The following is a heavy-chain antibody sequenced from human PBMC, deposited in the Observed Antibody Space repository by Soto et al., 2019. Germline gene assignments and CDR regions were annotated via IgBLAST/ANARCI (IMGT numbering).Heavy chain of an antibody. Sequence: SETLSLTCTVSGASISSSYWSWIRQSPERGLEWIAYVYHTGATNYNPSLKSRVTISLDTSKGQFSLNLTSLTTADTAVYFCARRGNRYSNVASGVGGFDFWGQGSLVTVSS. D-gene: IGHD5-12*01. V-gene: IGHV4-59*01. CDR3: ARRGNRYSNVASGVGGFDF. CDR2: VYHTGAT. J-gene: IGHJ4*02. CDR1: GASISSSY.